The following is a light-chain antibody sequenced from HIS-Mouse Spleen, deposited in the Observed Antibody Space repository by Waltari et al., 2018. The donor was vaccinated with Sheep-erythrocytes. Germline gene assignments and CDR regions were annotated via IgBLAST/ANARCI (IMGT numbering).Light chain of an antibody. CDR2: DAS. V-gene: IGKV3-11*01. CDR1: QIVSSY. J-gene: IGKJ2*01. CDR3: QQRSNWYT. Sequence: EIVLTQSPATLSLFPGERATLSCRASQIVSSYVAWYQQKPGQAPRLLIYDASNRATGIPARFSGSGSGTDFTLTISSLEPEDFAIYYCQQRSNWYTFGQGTKLEIK.